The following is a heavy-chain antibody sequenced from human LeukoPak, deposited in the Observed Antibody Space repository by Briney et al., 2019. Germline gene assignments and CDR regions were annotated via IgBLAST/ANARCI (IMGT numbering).Heavy chain of an antibody. CDR2: ILYNGSNK. V-gene: IGHV3-33*01. CDR3: ARAGGYCSGGSCYRGYSWFDP. D-gene: IGHD2-15*01. CDR1: GFTFSSSG. J-gene: IGHJ5*02. Sequence: PGGSLRLSCAASGFTFSSSGMHWVRQAPGKGLEWVAVILYNGSNKYYADSVKGRFTISRDNSKNTLYLQMNSLRVEDTAVYYCARAGGYCSGGSCYRGYSWFDPWGQGTLVTVSS.